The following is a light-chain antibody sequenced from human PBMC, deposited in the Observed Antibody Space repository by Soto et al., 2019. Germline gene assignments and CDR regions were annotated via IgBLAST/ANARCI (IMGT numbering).Light chain of an antibody. CDR3: LQHNDYPYT. Sequence: DIQMTQSPSSLSASGGDRVTITCRTSQGIGNDLSWYQQKPGKAPKRLIYAASSFQSGVPSRFSGSGSGTEFTLTISSLQPEDFATYYCLQHNDYPYTFGQGTKLEIK. J-gene: IGKJ2*01. V-gene: IGKV1-17*01. CDR1: QGIGND. CDR2: AAS.